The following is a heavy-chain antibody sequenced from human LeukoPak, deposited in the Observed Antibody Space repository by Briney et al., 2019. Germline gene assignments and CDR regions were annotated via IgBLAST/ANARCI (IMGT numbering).Heavy chain of an antibody. J-gene: IGHJ6*02. D-gene: IGHD6-6*01. Sequence: PSETLSLTCAVSGGSISSGGYSWSWIRQPPGKGLEWIGYIYHSGSTYYNPSLKSRVTISVDRSKNQFSLKLSSVTAADTAVYYCARVGIAARRGMDVWGQGTTVTVSS. CDR2: IYHSGST. V-gene: IGHV4-30-2*01. CDR3: ARVGIAARRGMDV. CDR1: GGSISSGGYS.